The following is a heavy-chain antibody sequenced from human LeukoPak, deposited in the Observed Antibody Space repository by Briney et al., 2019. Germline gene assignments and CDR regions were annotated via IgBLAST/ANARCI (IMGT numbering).Heavy chain of an antibody. CDR1: GYSISSGHY. CDR3: ARDLRSWFDP. J-gene: IGHJ5*02. Sequence: SETLSLTCTVSGYSISSGHYWGWIRQPPGKGLEWIGSIYHSGSTYYNPSLKSRVTISVDTSKNQFSLKLSSVTAVDTAVYYCARDLRSWFDPRGQGTLVTVSS. V-gene: IGHV4-38-2*02. CDR2: IYHSGST.